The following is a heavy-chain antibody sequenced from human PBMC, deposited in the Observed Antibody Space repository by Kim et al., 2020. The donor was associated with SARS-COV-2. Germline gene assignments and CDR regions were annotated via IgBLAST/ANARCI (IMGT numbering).Heavy chain of an antibody. CDR3: ARDQGSGWYGYFDL. CDR1: GFTFDDYG. J-gene: IGHJ2*01. D-gene: IGHD6-19*01. Sequence: GGSLRLSCAASGFTFDDYGMSWVRQAPGKGLEWVSGINWNGGSTGYADSVKGRFTISRDNAKNSLYLQMNSLRAEDTALYYCARDQGSGWYGYFDLWGRGTLVTVSS. V-gene: IGHV3-20*04. CDR2: INWNGGST.